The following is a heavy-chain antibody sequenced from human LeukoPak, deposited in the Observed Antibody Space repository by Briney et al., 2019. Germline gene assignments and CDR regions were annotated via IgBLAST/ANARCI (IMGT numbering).Heavy chain of an antibody. CDR1: GYTFTGYY. Sequence: ASVKVSCKASGYTFTGYYMHWVRQAPGQGLEWMGWINPNSGGTNYAQKFQGRVTMTRDMSTSTVYMELSSLRSEDTAVYYCARSNILTKFDYWGQGTLVTVSS. J-gene: IGHJ4*02. V-gene: IGHV1-2*02. D-gene: IGHD3-9*01. CDR2: INPNSGGT. CDR3: ARSNILTKFDY.